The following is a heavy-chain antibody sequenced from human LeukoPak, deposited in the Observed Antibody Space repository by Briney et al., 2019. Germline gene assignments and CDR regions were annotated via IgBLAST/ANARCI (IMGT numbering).Heavy chain of an antibody. CDR1: GFTFGAYA. J-gene: IGHJ4*02. Sequence: GRSLRLSCAASGFTFGAYAMHWVRQSPGKGLEWVALISYDGNNEWYADSVKGRFTVSRDNSKNTLYLQMNSLRVEDTAVYYCARGHPHGWELYLDYWGQGTLVTVSS. CDR2: ISYDGNNE. CDR3: ARGHPHGWELYLDY. D-gene: IGHD1-26*01. V-gene: IGHV3-30*04.